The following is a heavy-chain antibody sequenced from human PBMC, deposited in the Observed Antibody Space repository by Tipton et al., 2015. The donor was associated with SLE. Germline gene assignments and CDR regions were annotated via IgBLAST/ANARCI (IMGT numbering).Heavy chain of an antibody. CDR3: ARRGISGRGYYFDY. J-gene: IGHJ4*02. Sequence: TLSLTCAVYGGSFSGYYWSWIRQPPGKGLGFIGEINHSGSINYNPSLKSRVIISVDSSKHQFSLSLHSVTAADTAVYYCARRGISGRGYYFDYWGQGPLVTVSS. D-gene: IGHD1-26*01. V-gene: IGHV4-34*01. CDR2: INHSGSI. CDR1: GGSFSGYY.